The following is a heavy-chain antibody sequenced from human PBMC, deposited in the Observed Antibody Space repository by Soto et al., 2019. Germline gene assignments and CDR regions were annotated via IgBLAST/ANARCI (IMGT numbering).Heavy chain of an antibody. CDR1: GFTFSSYP. CDR2: ISSDGNDK. V-gene: IGHV3-30*04. CDR3: AKEGVADKYYYYGMAV. J-gene: IGHJ6*02. Sequence: QVQLVESGGGVVQPGRSLRLSCVASGFTFSSYPIHWVRQAPGKGLEWVTTISSDGNDKYYSDSVKGRFTTSRDNSKNTVYLQMNNLRAEDTAVYYCAKEGVADKYYYYGMAVWGQGTTVNVSS. D-gene: IGHD3-3*01.